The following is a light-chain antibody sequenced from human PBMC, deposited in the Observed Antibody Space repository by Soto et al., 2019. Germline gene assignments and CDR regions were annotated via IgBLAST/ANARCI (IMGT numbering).Light chain of an antibody. V-gene: IGKV3-15*01. CDR3: QHYNNWLGT. CDR2: GAS. Sequence: ETVVTQSPALLSVSPGERVTHSCRASQSVISSIAWYQQKLGQAPRLLIYGASTRATGIPARFSGSGSGTEFFLTISSLQSEDFAMYYCQHYNNWLGTFGGGTKVDIK. J-gene: IGKJ4*01. CDR1: QSVISS.